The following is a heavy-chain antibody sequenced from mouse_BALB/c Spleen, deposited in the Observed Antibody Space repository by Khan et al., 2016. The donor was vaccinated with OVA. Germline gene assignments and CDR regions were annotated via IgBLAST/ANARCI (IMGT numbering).Heavy chain of an antibody. Sequence: QIQLVQSGPELKKPGETVKISCKASGYTFTNFGMNWVKQAPGKALKWMGWINTSTGEPTYADDFKGRFAFSLETSASTAYLQINNLKNEDMATYFCASCLYYYLSWFPSSGPLTLVTVSA. D-gene: IGHD1-1*01. CDR1: GYTFTNFG. V-gene: IGHV9-1*02. CDR2: INTSTGEP. CDR3: ASCLYYYLSWFPS. J-gene: IGHJ3*01.